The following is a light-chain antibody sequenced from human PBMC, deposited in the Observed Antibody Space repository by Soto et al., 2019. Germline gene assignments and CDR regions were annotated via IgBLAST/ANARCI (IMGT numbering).Light chain of an antibody. CDR2: EVS. CDR3: SSYAGSNNYV. Sequence: ALTQPPSASGSPGQSVTISCTGTSSDVGAHNFVSWHQQHPGKAPKLMIYEVSKRPSGVPDRFSGSRSGNTASLTVSGLQAEDEADYYCSSYAGSNNYVFGTGTKVTVL. CDR1: SSDVGAHNF. V-gene: IGLV2-8*01. J-gene: IGLJ1*01.